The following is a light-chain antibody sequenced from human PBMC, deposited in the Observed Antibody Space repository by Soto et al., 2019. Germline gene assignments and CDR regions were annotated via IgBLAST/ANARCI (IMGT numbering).Light chain of an antibody. CDR3: QQYNSYSSFT. Sequence: STLSASVGDRVTITCRASQSISSWLAWYQQKPGKAPKVLIYDASSLESGVPSRFSGSGSGTEFTLTISSLQPDDFATYYCQQYNSYSSFTFGQGTRLEIK. CDR2: DAS. CDR1: QSISSW. V-gene: IGKV1-5*01. J-gene: IGKJ5*01.